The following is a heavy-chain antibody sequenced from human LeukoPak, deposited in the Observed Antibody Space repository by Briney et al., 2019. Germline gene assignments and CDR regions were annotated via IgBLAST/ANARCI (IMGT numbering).Heavy chain of an antibody. CDR1: GFTFSSYW. CDR3: AKDGSGSYSRFDY. Sequence: GGSLRLSCAASGFTFSSYWMSWVRQAPGKGLEWVSSISSSSSYIYYADSVKGRFTISRDNSKNTLYLQMNSLRAEDTAVYYCAKDGSGSYSRFDYWGQGTLVTVSS. D-gene: IGHD3-10*01. J-gene: IGHJ4*02. V-gene: IGHV3-21*01. CDR2: ISSSSSYI.